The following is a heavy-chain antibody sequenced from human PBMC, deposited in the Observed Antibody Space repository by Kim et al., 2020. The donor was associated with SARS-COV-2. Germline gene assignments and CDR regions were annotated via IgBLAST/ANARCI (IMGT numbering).Heavy chain of an antibody. CDR1: GGSISFYY. Sequence: SETLSLTCSVSGGSISFYYWSWIRQPPGKGLEWIGYMSFTGTASYSPSLKGRVTMSVDTSHNHFSLSLSSLTAADTAVYYCARHLVGQYLYGLDVWGQGT. CDR2: MSFTGTA. D-gene: IGHD2-15*01. V-gene: IGHV4-59*08. J-gene: IGHJ6*02. CDR3: ARHLVGQYLYGLDV.